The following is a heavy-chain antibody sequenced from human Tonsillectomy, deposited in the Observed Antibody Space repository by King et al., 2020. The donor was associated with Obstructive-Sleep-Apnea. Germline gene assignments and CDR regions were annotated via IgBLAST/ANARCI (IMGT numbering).Heavy chain of an antibody. CDR2: INPNSGGT. Sequence: QGQPVQSGAEVKKPGASVKVSCKASGYTFTGYYIHWVRQAPGQGLEWMGWINPNSGGTNYAQKFQGWVTMTRDTSINTAYMELSRLKSDDTAVYYCATMTASFDYWGQGTLVTVSS. V-gene: IGHV1-2*04. CDR3: ATMTASFDY. CDR1: GYTFTGYY. J-gene: IGHJ4*02. D-gene: IGHD2-21*02.